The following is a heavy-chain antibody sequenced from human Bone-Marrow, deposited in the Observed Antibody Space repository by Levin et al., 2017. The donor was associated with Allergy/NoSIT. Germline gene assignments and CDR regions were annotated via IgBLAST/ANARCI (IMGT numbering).Heavy chain of an antibody. CDR3: AREDYSETYSVPFDY. D-gene: IGHD1-26*01. J-gene: IGHJ4*02. Sequence: RASVKVSCKASGGTSNNYAINWVRQAPGQGLEWMGGIVPILGVANYAQKFQVRVTISADESTSTVYMELSSLRSEDTAIYYCAREDYSETYSVPFDYWGQGTLVTVSS. V-gene: IGHV1-69*10. CDR1: GGTSNNYA. CDR2: IVPILGVA.